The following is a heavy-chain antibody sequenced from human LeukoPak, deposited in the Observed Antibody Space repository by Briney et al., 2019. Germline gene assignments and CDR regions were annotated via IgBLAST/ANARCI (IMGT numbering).Heavy chain of an antibody. Sequence: SGGSLRLSCAASGFSFSSYGMHWVRQAPGKGLEWVAVISYDGTNKDYADSVKGRFTISRDNSKNTLFLQMNSLRTEDTAVYYCAKDRGWNGAFDHWGQGTLVTVSS. CDR3: AKDRGWNGAFDH. V-gene: IGHV3-30*18. CDR2: ISYDGTNK. D-gene: IGHD1-1*01. CDR1: GFSFSSYG. J-gene: IGHJ4*02.